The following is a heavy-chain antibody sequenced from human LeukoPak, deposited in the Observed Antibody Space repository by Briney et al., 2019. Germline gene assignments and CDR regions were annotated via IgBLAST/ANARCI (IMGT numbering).Heavy chain of an antibody. CDR3: AKDMASRDDYSNLFDY. CDR1: GFTFSNYG. CDR2: IRYHGSNK. Sequence: PGGSLRLSCVASGFTFSNYGMHWVRQAPGKGLEWLTFIRYHGSNKYYADSVKGRFTISRDNSKSTLYLQMNSLRAEDTALYYRAKDMASRDDYSNLFDYWGQGTLVTVSS. V-gene: IGHV3-30*02. J-gene: IGHJ4*02. D-gene: IGHD4-11*01.